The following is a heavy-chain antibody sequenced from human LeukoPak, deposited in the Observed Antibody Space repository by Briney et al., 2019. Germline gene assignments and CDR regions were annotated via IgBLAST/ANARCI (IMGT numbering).Heavy chain of an antibody. CDR1: GFTFSSYT. CDR2: ISSSSYI. Sequence: GGSLRLSCAASGFTFSSYTMNWVRQAPGKGLEWVSSISSSSYIYYADSVKGRFTISRDNAKNSLYLQMDSLRAEDTAVYYCARYCYDSSGNSFDYWGQGTLVTVSS. J-gene: IGHJ4*02. D-gene: IGHD3-22*01. CDR3: ARYCYDSSGNSFDY. V-gene: IGHV3-21*01.